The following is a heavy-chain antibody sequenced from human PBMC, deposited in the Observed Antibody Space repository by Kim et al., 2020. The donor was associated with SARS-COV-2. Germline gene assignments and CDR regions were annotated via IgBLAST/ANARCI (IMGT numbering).Heavy chain of an antibody. J-gene: IGHJ6*02. D-gene: IGHD6-13*01. CDR3: ARDLNSSSWSVGYYYYYGMDV. CDR1: GYSISSGYY. CDR2: IYHSGST. Sequence: SETLSLTCTVSGYSISSGYYWGWIRQPPGKGLEWIGSIYHSGSTYYNPSLKSRVTISVDTSKNQFSLKLSSVTAADTAVYYCARDLNSSSWSVGYYYYYGMDVWGQGTTVTVSS. V-gene: IGHV4-38-2*02.